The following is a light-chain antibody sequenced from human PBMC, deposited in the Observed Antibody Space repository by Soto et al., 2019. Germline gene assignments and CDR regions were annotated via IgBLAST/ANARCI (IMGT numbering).Light chain of an antibody. Sequence: IHVTQAPSTLAAAVGGRVTITCRGRQGIRGWLACYQQNPGQAPKLLIYDVSSSESGVPSRFSGSGSGTEFPLAISSLQHDDFADYCCKSYNSYTTFGQGTKGDIK. V-gene: IGKV1-5*01. CDR3: KSYNSYTT. J-gene: IGKJ1*01. CDR2: DVS. CDR1: QGIRGW.